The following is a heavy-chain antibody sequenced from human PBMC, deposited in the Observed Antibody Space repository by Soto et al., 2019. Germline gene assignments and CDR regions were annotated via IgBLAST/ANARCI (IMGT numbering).Heavy chain of an antibody. CDR2: IIPIFGTA. Sequence: QVQLVQSGAEVKKPGSSVKVSCKASGGTFSSYAISWVRQAPGQGLEWMGGIIPIFGTANYAQKFQGRVTITADESTSTAYMELSSLRSEDTAVYYCARDCVISDPNSWYYGMDVWGQGTTVTVSS. V-gene: IGHV1-69*01. CDR1: GGTFSSYA. J-gene: IGHJ6*02. CDR3: ARDCVISDPNSWYYGMDV. D-gene: IGHD3-16*02.